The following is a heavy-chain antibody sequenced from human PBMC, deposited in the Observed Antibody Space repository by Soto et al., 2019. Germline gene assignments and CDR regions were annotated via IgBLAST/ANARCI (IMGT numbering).Heavy chain of an antibody. J-gene: IGHJ6*02. D-gene: IGHD5-12*01. Sequence: GASVKVSCKASGGTFSSYAISWVRQAPGQGLEWMGGIIPIFGTANYAQKFQGRVTITADESTSTAYMELSSLRSEDTAVYYCARSGGYVTPHYYYGMDVRGQGTTVTVSS. CDR1: GGTFSSYA. CDR3: ARSGGYVTPHYYYGMDV. CDR2: IIPIFGTA. V-gene: IGHV1-69*13.